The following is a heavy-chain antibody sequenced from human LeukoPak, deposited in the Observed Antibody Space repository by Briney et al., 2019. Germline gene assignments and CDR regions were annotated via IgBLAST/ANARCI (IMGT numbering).Heavy chain of an antibody. D-gene: IGHD6-13*01. J-gene: IGHJ6*03. CDR1: GYTFTSYG. CDR2: ISAYNGNT. V-gene: IGHV1-18*01. Sequence: VKVSCKASGYTFTSYGISWVRQAPGQGLEWMGWISAYNGNTNYAQKLQGRVTMTTDTSTSTAYMELRSLRSDDTAVYYCARDAAAAKDYYYYYYMDVWGKGTTVTVSS. CDR3: ARDAAAAKDYYYYYYMDV.